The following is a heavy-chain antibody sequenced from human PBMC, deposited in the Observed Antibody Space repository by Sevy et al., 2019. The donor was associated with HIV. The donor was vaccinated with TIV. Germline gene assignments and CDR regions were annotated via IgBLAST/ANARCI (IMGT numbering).Heavy chain of an antibody. CDR1: GGSISSGGYY. CDR2: IYYSGST. D-gene: IGHD3-22*01. J-gene: IGHJ6*02. V-gene: IGHV4-31*03. Sequence: SETLSLTCTVSGGSISSGGYYWSWIRQHPGKGLEWIGYIYYSGSTYYNPSLKSRVTISVDTSKNQFSLKLSSVTAADTAVYYCAGDRHLYYYDSSGYYNYYGMDVWGQGTTVTVSS. CDR3: AGDRHLYYYDSSGYYNYYGMDV.